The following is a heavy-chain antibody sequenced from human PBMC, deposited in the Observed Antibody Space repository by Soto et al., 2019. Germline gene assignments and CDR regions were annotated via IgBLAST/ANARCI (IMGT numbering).Heavy chain of an antibody. Sequence: SVKVSCKASGGTFSSYAISWVRQAPGQGLEWMGGIIPIFGTANYAQKFQGRVTITADESTSTAYMELSSLRSEDPSGRYSLDYWGQGSQVTVSS. CDR2: IIPIFGTA. J-gene: IGHJ4*02. V-gene: IGHV1-69*13. D-gene: IGHD1-26*01. CDR1: GGTFSSYA. CDR3: LDY.